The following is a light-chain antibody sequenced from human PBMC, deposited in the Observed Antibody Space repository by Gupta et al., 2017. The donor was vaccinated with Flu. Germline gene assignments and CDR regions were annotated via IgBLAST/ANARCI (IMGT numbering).Light chain of an antibody. CDR1: RGISNQ. J-gene: IGKJ5*01. Sequence: IRMTQSPSSLSAPVGDRVTITCRASRGISNQLGWFQQKPGKAPKSLIYAASKLQSGVPSRFSGSGSGTDFTLTISGLQLEDFATYYCQQDNSSPITFGQGTLLDIK. CDR3: QQDNSSPIT. CDR2: AAS. V-gene: IGKV1-16*01.